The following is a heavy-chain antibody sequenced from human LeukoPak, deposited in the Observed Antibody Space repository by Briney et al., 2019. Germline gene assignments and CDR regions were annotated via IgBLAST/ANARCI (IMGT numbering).Heavy chain of an antibody. Sequence: GASVKVSCKASGGTFSSYAISWVRQAPGQGLEWMGGIIPIFGTANHAQKFQGRVTITADESTSTAYMELSSLRSEDTAVYYCARAVGAMPVAPFDYWGQGTLVTVSS. CDR1: GGTFSSYA. J-gene: IGHJ4*02. V-gene: IGHV1-69*13. CDR2: IIPIFGTA. D-gene: IGHD2-2*01. CDR3: ARAVGAMPVAPFDY.